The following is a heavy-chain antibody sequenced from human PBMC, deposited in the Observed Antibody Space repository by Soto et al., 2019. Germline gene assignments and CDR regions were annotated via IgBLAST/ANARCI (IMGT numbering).Heavy chain of an antibody. D-gene: IGHD3-22*01. Sequence: SETLSLTCTVSGGSISSSNWWSWVRQPPGKGLEWIGEIYHSGSTNYNPSLKSRVTISVDKSKNQFSLKLSSVTAADTAVYYCARVEYYYDSSGYYPYYFDYWGRGTLVTVSS. CDR2: IYHSGST. V-gene: IGHV4-4*02. CDR3: ARVEYYYDSSGYYPYYFDY. J-gene: IGHJ4*02. CDR1: GGSISSSNW.